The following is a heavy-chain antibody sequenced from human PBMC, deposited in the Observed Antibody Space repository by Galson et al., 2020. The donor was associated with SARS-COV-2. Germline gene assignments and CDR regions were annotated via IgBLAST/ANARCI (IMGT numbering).Heavy chain of an antibody. V-gene: IGHV3-9*01. Sequence: SLRLPCAASGYTFDDYAMHWVRQAPGKGLEWVSGNSWNSGSIGHADSVNGRLTISRDNAKNSLYLQMNSLRAEDTALYYCAKAPLSSGWSDYWGQGTLVTVSS. CDR3: AKAPLSSGWSDY. CDR1: GYTFDDYA. J-gene: IGHJ4*02. CDR2: NSWNSGSI. D-gene: IGHD6-19*01.